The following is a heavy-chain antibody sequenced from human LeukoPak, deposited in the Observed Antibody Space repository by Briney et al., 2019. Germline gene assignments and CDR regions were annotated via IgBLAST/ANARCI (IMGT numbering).Heavy chain of an antibody. CDR2: INPDSGGT. J-gene: IGHJ1*01. V-gene: IGHV1-2*02. CDR3: ATTTVAGFSEYFQH. CDR1: GYTFTGYY. Sequence: ASVKVSCKASGYTFTGYYMHWVRQAPGQGLEWMGWINPDSGGTNYAQKFQGRVTMTRDTSISTAYMELSMLRSDDTAVYYCATTTVAGFSEYFQHWGQGTLVTVSS. D-gene: IGHD6-19*01.